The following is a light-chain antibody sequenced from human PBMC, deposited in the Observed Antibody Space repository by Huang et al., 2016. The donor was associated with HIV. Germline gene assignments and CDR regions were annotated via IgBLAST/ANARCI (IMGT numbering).Light chain of an antibody. J-gene: IGKJ1*01. Sequence: EIVLTQSPGTLSLSPGERATLSCRASQNITSNFLAWYQQKPGQAPRLVIFGASSRAGGIPDNFSGSGSGTDFTLTINRLEPEDFAVYYCQHYGGSPRTFGQGTRVEVK. CDR3: QHYGGSPRT. V-gene: IGKV3-20*01. CDR2: GAS. CDR1: QNITSNF.